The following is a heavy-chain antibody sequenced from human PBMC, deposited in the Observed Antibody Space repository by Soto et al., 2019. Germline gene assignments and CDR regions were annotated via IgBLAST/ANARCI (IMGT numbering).Heavy chain of an antibody. CDR3: ARLRSGSRPNFDY. Sequence: WETLSLTCTVSGGSISSSSYYWGWIRQPPGKGLEWIGSIYYSGSTYYNPSLKSRVTISVDTSKNQFSLKLSSVTAADTAVYYCARLRSGSRPNFDYWGQGTLVTVSS. J-gene: IGHJ4*02. CDR1: GGSISSSSYY. D-gene: IGHD3-10*01. CDR2: IYYSGST. V-gene: IGHV4-39*01.